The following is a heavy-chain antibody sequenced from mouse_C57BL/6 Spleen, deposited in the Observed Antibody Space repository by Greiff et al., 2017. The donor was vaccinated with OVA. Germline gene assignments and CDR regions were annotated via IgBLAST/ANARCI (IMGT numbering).Heavy chain of an antibody. Sequence: EVQLVASGGGLVKPGGSLKLSCAASGFTFSSYAMSWVRQTPEKRLEWVATISDGGSYTYYPDNVKGRFTISRDNAKNNLYLQMSHLKSEDTAMYYCARDPRYYGSSYPPFDYWGQGTTLTVSS. D-gene: IGHD1-1*01. CDR3: ARDPRYYGSSYPPFDY. CDR2: ISDGGSYT. J-gene: IGHJ2*01. V-gene: IGHV5-4*01. CDR1: GFTFSSYA.